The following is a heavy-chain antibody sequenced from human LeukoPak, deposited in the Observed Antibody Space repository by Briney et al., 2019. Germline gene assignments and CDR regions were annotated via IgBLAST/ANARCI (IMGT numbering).Heavy chain of an antibody. CDR3: ARDKGHFDVDH. D-gene: IGHD3-9*01. Sequence: PSETLSLTCTVSGGSISSGGYYWSWIRQPPGKGLEWIGYIYHSGSTYYNPSLKSRLTISLDTSKNQFSLKLSSVTAADTAVYYCARDKGHFDVDHWGQGTLVTVSS. V-gene: IGHV4-30-2*01. CDR2: IYHSGST. J-gene: IGHJ4*02. CDR1: GGSISSGGYY.